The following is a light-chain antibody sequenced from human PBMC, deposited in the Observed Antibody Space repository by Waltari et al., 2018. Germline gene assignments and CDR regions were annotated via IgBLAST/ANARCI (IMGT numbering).Light chain of an antibody. CDR2: WAS. CDR3: QQYYITPLS. V-gene: IGKV4-1*01. Sequence: DVVMTQSPDFLAVSLGERSTTHCKSSQSLFYSSNNQNYFAWYQQKPGQPPKLLIYWASTRESGVPDRFSGSGSGTDFTLTISSLQAEDVAIYFCQQYYITPLSFGGGTRVEIK. CDR1: QSLFYSSNNQNY. J-gene: IGKJ4*01.